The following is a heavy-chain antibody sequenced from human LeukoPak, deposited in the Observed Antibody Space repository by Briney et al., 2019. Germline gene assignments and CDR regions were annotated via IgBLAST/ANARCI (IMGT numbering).Heavy chain of an antibody. Sequence: GESLKISCKGSADRFSTYWFVRVGRKPGKGLEWMGIIYPGDSDTRYSPSFQGQVTISADKSISTAYLQWSSLKASDTAMYYCANGLKPYYFDYWGQGTLVTVSS. D-gene: IGHD3-16*01. CDR3: ANGLKPYYFDY. V-gene: IGHV5-51*01. CDR1: ADRFSTYW. CDR2: IYPGDSDT. J-gene: IGHJ4*02.